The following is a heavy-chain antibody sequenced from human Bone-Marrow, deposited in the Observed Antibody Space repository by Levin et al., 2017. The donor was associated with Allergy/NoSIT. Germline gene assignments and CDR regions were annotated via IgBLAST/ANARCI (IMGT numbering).Heavy chain of an antibody. CDR2: IYHSGTT. CDR3: AREGEYGDSYD. Sequence: SQTLSLPCTDSGGSIRSGGYYWNWIRQHPRKGLEWIGYIYHSGTTNYNPSFKSRVTISEDRSKNQVSLKLYSVTSADTAVYYCAREGEYGDSYDWGQGILVTVSS. V-gene: IGHV4-31*03. D-gene: IGHD4-17*01. J-gene: IGHJ4*02. CDR1: GGSIRSGGYY.